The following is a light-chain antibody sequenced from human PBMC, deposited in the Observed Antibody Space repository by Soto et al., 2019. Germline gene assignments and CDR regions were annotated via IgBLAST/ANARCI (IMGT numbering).Light chain of an antibody. Sequence: QSALTQPASVSGSPGQSITISCTGTSSDVGSYNFVSWFQQHPGKVPKLIIYEGTERPSGVSNRFSASKSGNTASLTISGLQPEDEADYYCLSYADTAYVFGTGTQLTVL. CDR2: EGT. J-gene: IGLJ1*01. CDR1: SSDVGSYNF. V-gene: IGLV2-23*01. CDR3: LSYADTAYV.